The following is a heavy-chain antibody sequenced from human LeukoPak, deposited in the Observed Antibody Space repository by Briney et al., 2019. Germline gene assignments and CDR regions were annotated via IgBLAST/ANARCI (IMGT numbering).Heavy chain of an antibody. V-gene: IGHV3-48*04. Sequence: AGGSLGLSCAASGFTFSSYSINWVRQAPGKGLEWVSFISSSSSTIYYADSVKGRFTISRDNAKNSLYLQMNSLRAEDTAVYYCARDRGGSYSAIDYWGQGTLVTVSS. D-gene: IGHD1-26*01. CDR1: GFTFSSYS. CDR3: ARDRGGSYSAIDY. J-gene: IGHJ4*02. CDR2: ISSSSSTI.